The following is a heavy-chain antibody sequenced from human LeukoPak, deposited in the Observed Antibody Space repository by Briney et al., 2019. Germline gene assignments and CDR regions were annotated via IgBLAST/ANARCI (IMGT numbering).Heavy chain of an antibody. D-gene: IGHD2-15*01. CDR2: IKSSGSSI. V-gene: IGHV3-48*03. Sequence: PGGSLRLSCATSGLTSGYYEMNWVGQAPGKGLEWVAYIKSSGSSIYYADSVKGRFTISRDNAKNSLYLQMNSLRPEDTAIYYCARGGRCSGDNCYATLYDYWGQGTVVTVSS. J-gene: IGHJ4*02. CDR1: GLTSGYYE. CDR3: ARGGRCSGDNCYATLYDY.